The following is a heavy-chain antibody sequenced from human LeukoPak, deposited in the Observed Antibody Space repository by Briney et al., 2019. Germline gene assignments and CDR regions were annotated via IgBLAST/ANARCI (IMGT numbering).Heavy chain of an antibody. D-gene: IGHD5-24*01. CDR1: GFTYSTYW. CDR2: VKEDGSKK. J-gene: IGHJ4*02. V-gene: IGHV3-7*01. CDR3: ARWRGVQSEFVY. Sequence: GGPLRLSCAASGFTYSTYWMSWVPQAPGKALEWVASVKEDGSKKEYVDSVKGRFTISRDNAKNSVYLQMNTLRAEDTAVYYCARWRGVQSEFVYWGQGALVTVSS.